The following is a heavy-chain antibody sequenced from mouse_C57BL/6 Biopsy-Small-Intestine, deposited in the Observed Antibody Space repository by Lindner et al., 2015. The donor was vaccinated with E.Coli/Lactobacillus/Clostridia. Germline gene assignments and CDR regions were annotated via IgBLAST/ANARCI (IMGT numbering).Heavy chain of an antibody. D-gene: IGHD1-1*01. CDR2: ISYSGST. V-gene: IGHV3-8*01. CDR3: ARYVDYDYALDY. Sequence: VQLQESGPGLQTSQTLSLTCSVTGYSITSDYWNWIRKFPGNKLEYMGYISYSGSTYYNPSLKSRISITRDTSKNQYYLQLNSVTTEDTATYYCARYVDYDYALDYWGQGTSVTVSS. J-gene: IGHJ4*01. CDR1: GYSITSDY.